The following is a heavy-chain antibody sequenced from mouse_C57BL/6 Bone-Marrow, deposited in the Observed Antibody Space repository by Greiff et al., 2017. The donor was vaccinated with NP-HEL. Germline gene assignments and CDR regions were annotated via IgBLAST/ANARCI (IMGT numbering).Heavy chain of an antibody. CDR3: ARSIYNDDEGHY. CDR1: GYAFSSYW. Sequence: VQLQQSGAELVKPGASVKISCKASGYAFSSYWMNWVKQRPGKGLEWIGQIYPGDGDTNYNGKFKGKATLTSDQSSSTAYMQLSSLPSEDAAVYFCARSIYNDDEGHYWGQGTTLTVSS. D-gene: IGHD2-4*01. J-gene: IGHJ2*01. V-gene: IGHV1-80*01. CDR2: IYPGDGDT.